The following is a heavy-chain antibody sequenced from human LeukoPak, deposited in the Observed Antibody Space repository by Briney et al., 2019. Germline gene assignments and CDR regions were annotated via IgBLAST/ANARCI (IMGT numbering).Heavy chain of an antibody. D-gene: IGHD6-13*01. V-gene: IGHV4-39*07. Sequence: SETLSLTCTVSGGSISSSSYYWGWIRQPPGKGLEWIGSIDYSGSTYYNPSLKSRVTISVDTSKHQFSLQLSSVTAADTAVYYCARARIAAAPPNYYYMDVWGKGTTVTISS. CDR2: IDYSGST. CDR3: ARARIAAAPPNYYYMDV. CDR1: GGSISSSSYY. J-gene: IGHJ6*03.